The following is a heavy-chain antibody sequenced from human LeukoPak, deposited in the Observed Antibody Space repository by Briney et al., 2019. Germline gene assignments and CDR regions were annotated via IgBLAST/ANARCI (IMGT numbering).Heavy chain of an antibody. V-gene: IGHV3-48*01. J-gene: IGHJ4*02. CDR1: GFIFSNYN. Sequence: GGSLRLSCAASGFIFSNYNMNWVRQAPGKGLEWVSYMSSSSSTIYYADSVKGRFTISRDNSKNTLYLQMNSLRAEDSAVYYCARDRSANSRVYYFDYWGQGTLVTVSS. CDR2: MSSSSSTI. D-gene: IGHD4/OR15-4a*01. CDR3: ARDRSANSRVYYFDY.